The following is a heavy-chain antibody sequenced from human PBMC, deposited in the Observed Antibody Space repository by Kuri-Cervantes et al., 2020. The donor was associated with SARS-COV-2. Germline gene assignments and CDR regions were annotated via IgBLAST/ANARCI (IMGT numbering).Heavy chain of an antibody. Sequence: SETLSLTCTVSGGSISSSSYYWGGIRQPPGKGLEWIGSIYYSGSTNYNPSLKSRVTISVDTSKNQFSLKLSSVTAADTAVYYCAREGITMVRGGYFDYWGQGTLVTVSS. V-gene: IGHV4-39*07. CDR1: GGSISSSSYY. D-gene: IGHD3-10*01. CDR3: AREGITMVRGGYFDY. J-gene: IGHJ4*02. CDR2: IYYSGST.